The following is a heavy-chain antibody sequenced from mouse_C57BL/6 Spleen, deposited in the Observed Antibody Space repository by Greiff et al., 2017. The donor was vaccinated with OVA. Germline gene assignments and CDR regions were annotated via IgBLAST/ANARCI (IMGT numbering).Heavy chain of an antibody. D-gene: IGHD2-3*01. J-gene: IGHJ2*01. CDR2: INYDGSST. Sequence: DVKLVESEGGLVQPGSSMKLSCTASGFTFSDYYMAWVRQVPEKGLEWVANINYDGSSTYYLDSLKSRFIISRDNAKNILYLQMSSLKSEDTATYYCARDHDGYYHFDYWGQGTTLTVSS. CDR1: GFTFSDYY. CDR3: ARDHDGYYHFDY. V-gene: IGHV5-16*01.